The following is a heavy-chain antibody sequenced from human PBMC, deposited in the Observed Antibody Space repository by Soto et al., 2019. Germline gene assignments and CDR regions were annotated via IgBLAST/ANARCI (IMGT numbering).Heavy chain of an antibody. V-gene: IGHV1-69*02. CDR1: GGTFSSYT. Sequence: QVQLVQSGAEVKKPGSSVKVSCKASGGTFSSYTISWVRQAPGQGLEWMGRIIPILGMANYAHKFQGRVTITADKXXSTADMELRSLGSEDTAVYYCARGCVGPAAINMDVWGRGTTFAVCS. D-gene: IGHD2-2*01. J-gene: IGHJ6*02. CDR3: ARGCVGPAAINMDV. CDR2: IIPILGMA.